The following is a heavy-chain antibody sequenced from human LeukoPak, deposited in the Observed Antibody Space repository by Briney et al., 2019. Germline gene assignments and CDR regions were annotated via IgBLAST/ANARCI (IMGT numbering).Heavy chain of an antibody. CDR2: IYYSGST. CDR3: AREGGGNFDY. CDR1: GGSISSYY. J-gene: IGHJ4*02. D-gene: IGHD3-16*01. Sequence: SETLSLTCTVSGGSISSYYWSWIRQPPGKGLEWIGYIYYSGSTNYNPSLKSRVTISVDTSKNQFSLKLSSVTAADTAVYYRAREGGGNFDYWGQGTLVTVSS. V-gene: IGHV4-59*01.